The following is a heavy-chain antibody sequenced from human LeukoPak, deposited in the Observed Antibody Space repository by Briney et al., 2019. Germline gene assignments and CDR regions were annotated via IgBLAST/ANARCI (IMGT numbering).Heavy chain of an antibody. V-gene: IGHV3-23*03. CDR1: GFTFSSYG. Sequence: GGSLRLSCAASGFTFSSYGMSWVRQAPGKGLEWVSVIYSGGSTYYADSVKGRFTISRDNSKNTLYLQMNSLRAEDTALYYCAGYLLYDSSGYYYELGKGFAYWGQGTLVTVSS. D-gene: IGHD3-22*01. CDR2: IYSGGST. J-gene: IGHJ4*02. CDR3: AGYLLYDSSGYYYELGKGFAY.